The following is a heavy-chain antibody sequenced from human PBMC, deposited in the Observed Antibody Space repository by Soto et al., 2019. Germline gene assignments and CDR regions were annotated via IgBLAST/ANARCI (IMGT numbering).Heavy chain of an antibody. D-gene: IGHD6-13*01. J-gene: IGHJ5*02. CDR3: ARERYSSSWYEPHWFDP. Sequence: ASVKVSCKASGYTFTSYYMHWVRQAPGQGLEWMGIINPSGGSTSYAQKFQGRVTMTRDTSTSTVYMELSSLRSEDTAVYYCARERYSSSWYEPHWFDPWGQGTLVTVS. V-gene: IGHV1-46*03. CDR2: INPSGGST. CDR1: GYTFTSYY.